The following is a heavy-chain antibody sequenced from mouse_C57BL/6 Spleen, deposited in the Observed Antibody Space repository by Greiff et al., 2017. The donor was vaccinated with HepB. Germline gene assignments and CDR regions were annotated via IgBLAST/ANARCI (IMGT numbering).Heavy chain of an antibody. V-gene: IGHV1-50*01. D-gene: IGHD2-5*01. Sequence: QVQLQQPGAELVKPGASVKLSCKASGYTFTSYWMQWVKQRPGQGLEWIGEIDPSDSYTNYNQKFKGKATLTVDTSSSTAYMQLSSLTSEDSAVYYGATYYSNYPSYAMDDWGQGTSVTVSS. CDR2: IDPSDSYT. CDR1: GYTFTSYW. CDR3: ATYYSNYPSYAMDD. J-gene: IGHJ4*01.